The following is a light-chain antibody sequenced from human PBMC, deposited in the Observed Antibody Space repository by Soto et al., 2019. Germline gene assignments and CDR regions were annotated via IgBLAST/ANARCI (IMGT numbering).Light chain of an antibody. V-gene: IGKV1-5*01. CDR1: QSISSW. CDR2: GAS. Sequence: DIQMTQSPSTLSASVGDRVTITCRASQSISSWLAWYQQKPGKAPKRLIYGASSLQSGVPSRFSGSGYGTEFTLTISNLQPEDFATYYCLQHNNFPRTFGQGTKVDIK. J-gene: IGKJ1*01. CDR3: LQHNNFPRT.